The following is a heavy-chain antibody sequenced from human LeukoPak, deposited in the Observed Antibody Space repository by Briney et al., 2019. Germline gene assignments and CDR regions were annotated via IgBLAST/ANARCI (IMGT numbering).Heavy chain of an antibody. V-gene: IGHV3-30*18. CDR2: ISYDGSNK. Sequence: PGGSLRLSCAASGFTFSNFGMHWVRQAPGKGLEWVAVISYDGSNKYYADSVKGRFTISRDNSKNTLYLQMNSLRAEDTAVYYCAKEVQVERRKDGFDIWGQGTMVTVSS. CDR3: AKEVQVERRKDGFDI. J-gene: IGHJ3*02. D-gene: IGHD1-1*01. CDR1: GFTFSNFG.